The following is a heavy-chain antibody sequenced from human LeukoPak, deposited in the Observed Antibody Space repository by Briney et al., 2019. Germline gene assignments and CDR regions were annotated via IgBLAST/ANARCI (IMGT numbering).Heavy chain of an antibody. V-gene: IGHV3-30*02. Sequence: PGGSLRLSCAAFGFTFSSYGMHWVRQAPGRGLEWMAFIQYDGSNKFYADSVKGRVTISRDNSKNTLYLQVNSLRVEDTAVYYCAKDRLGAMMYFDFWGQGTLVTVSS. CDR3: AKDRLGAMMYFDF. J-gene: IGHJ4*02. D-gene: IGHD1-26*01. CDR2: IQYDGSNK. CDR1: GFTFSSYG.